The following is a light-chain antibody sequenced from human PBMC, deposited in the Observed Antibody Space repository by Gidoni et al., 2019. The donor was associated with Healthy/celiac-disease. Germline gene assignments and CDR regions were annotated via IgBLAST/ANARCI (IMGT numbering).Light chain of an antibody. CDR1: SLDVGGYNY. Sequence: SALTQPPSAAGSPGQSVTISCTGTSLDVGGYNYVSWYHQHPGKAPKLMIYEVSKRPPGVPDRFSGSKSGNTASLTVSGLQAEDEADYYCSSYAGSNNLVFGGGTKL. CDR2: EVS. CDR3: SSYAGSNNLV. V-gene: IGLV2-8*01. J-gene: IGLJ3*02.